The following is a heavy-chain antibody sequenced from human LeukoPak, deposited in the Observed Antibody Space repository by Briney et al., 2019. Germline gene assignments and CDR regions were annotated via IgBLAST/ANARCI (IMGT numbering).Heavy chain of an antibody. CDR3: ARELIVVVPAASPFDY. CDR1: GFTFSSYS. CDR2: ISSSSSTI. Sequence: GGSLRLSCAASGFTFSSYSMNWVRQAPGKGLEWVSYISSSSSTIYYADSVKSRFTISRDNAKNSLCLQMNSLRAEDTAVYYCARELIVVVPAASPFDYWGQGTLVTVSS. J-gene: IGHJ4*02. V-gene: IGHV3-48*01. D-gene: IGHD2-2*01.